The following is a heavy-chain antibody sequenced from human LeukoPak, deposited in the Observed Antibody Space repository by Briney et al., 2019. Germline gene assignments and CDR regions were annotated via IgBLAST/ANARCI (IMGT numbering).Heavy chain of an antibody. CDR1: GITFSTYW. Sequence: GGSLRLSCAASGITFSTYWMHWARQAPGKGLVWVSRINSDGSSISYADSVKGRFTISRDNAKNTVYLQMNGLRVEDTAMYYCARGYDYWGQGTLVTVSS. V-gene: IGHV3-74*01. D-gene: IGHD5-18*01. CDR2: INSDGSSI. J-gene: IGHJ4*02. CDR3: ARGYDY.